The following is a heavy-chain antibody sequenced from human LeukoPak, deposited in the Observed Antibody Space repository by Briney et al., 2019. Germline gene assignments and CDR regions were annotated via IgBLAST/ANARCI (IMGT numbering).Heavy chain of an antibody. CDR1: GFTFSSYA. V-gene: IGHV3-30*04. J-gene: IGHJ4*02. CDR3: ARDSVAKSLGSQFK. Sequence: PGRSLRLSCAASGFTFSSYALHWVRQAPGKGLEWVAFMSYDGSKQYYGDSVKGRFTISRDNSKTTLYLQMNSLRAEDTAVYYCARDSVAKSLGSQFKWGQGTLVTVSS. D-gene: IGHD5-24*01. CDR2: MSYDGSKQ.